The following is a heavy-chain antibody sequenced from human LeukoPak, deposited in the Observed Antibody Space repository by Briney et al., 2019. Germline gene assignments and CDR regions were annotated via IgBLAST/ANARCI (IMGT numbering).Heavy chain of an antibody. D-gene: IGHD6-13*01. J-gene: IGHJ6*02. CDR1: GFTFRTYA. Sequence: GGSLRLSCVVSGFTFRTYAMSWVRQAPGKGLEWVSAIIGSGGSTYSADSVRGRFTISRDNSKNTLYLQMNSLRAEDTAVYYCAKDQEQQLVPDYYYGMGVWGQGTTVTVSS. CDR3: AKDQEQQLVPDYYYGMGV. V-gene: IGHV3-23*01. CDR2: IIGSGGST.